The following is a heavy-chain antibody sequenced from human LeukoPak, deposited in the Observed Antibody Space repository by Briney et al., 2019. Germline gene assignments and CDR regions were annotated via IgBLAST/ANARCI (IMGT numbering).Heavy chain of an antibody. CDR3: ARDPGDQLLSDNWFDP. V-gene: IGHV1-18*04. CDR1: GYTFTSYY. CDR2: ISAYNGNT. D-gene: IGHD2-2*01. J-gene: IGHJ5*02. Sequence: ASVKVSCKASGYTFTSYYMHWVRQAPGQGLEWMGWISAYNGNTNYAQKLQGRVTMTTDTSTSTAYMELGSLRSDDTAVYYCARDPGDQLLSDNWFDPWGQGTLVTVSS.